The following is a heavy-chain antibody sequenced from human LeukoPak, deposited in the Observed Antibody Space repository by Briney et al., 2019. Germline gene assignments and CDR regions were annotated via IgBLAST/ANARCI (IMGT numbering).Heavy chain of an antibody. CDR3: AEEIAGALFKS. Sequence: ASVKVSCKASGYTFTSYGISWVRQAPGQGLEWMGWISAYNGNTNYAQKLQGRVTMTTDTSTSTAYMELRSLRSDHTAAYYCAEEIAGALFKSWGQGTLVTVSS. CDR2: ISAYNGNT. D-gene: IGHD1-26*01. J-gene: IGHJ4*02. V-gene: IGHV1-18*04. CDR1: GYTFTSYG.